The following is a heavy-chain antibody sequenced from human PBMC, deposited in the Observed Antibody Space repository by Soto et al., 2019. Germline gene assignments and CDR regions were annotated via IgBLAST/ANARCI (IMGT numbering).Heavy chain of an antibody. CDR2: IDHSGNT. J-gene: IGHJ4*02. V-gene: IGHV4-34*01. Sequence: SEALSLTCAVYGGSFSGYYWNWIRQPPGKGLEWIGKIDHSGNTDYNPSLKSRVTISVDTSKNQFSLKLSSVTAADTAVYYCARAQNPYYYDSSGYFDYWGQGTLVTVSS. D-gene: IGHD3-22*01. CDR1: GGSFSGYY. CDR3: ARAQNPYYYDSSGYFDY.